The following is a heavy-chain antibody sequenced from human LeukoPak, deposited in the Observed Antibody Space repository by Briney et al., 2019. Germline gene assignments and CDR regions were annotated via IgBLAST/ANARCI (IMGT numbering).Heavy chain of an antibody. Sequence: ASVKVSFKASGYALTDYYMHWVRQAPGQGPEWMGWINPNSGGTNYAQKFQGRVTLTRDTSISTAYMELSRLRSDDLAVYFCARSIAASTTTQAAFDFWGQGTMVTVSS. V-gene: IGHV1-2*02. CDR2: INPNSGGT. CDR3: ARSIAASTTTQAAFDF. J-gene: IGHJ3*01. D-gene: IGHD6-13*01. CDR1: GYALTDYY.